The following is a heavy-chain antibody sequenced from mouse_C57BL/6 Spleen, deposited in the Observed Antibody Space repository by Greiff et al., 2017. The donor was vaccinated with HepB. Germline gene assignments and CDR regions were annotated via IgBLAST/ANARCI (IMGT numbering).Heavy chain of an antibody. CDR2: INPSSGYT. CDR3: ARSTVSTVPHY. V-gene: IGHV1-7*01. CDR1: GYTFTSYW. Sequence: QVHVKQSGAELAKPGASVKLSCKASGYTFTSYWMHWVKQRPGQGLEWIGYINPSSGYTKYNQKFKDKATLTADKSSSTAYMQLSSLTYEDSAVYYCARSTVSTVPHYWGEGTTLTVSS. J-gene: IGHJ2*01. D-gene: IGHD1-1*01.